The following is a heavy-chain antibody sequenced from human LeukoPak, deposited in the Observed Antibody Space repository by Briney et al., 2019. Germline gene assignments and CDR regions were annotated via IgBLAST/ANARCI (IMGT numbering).Heavy chain of an antibody. CDR1: GFSLSGYW. J-gene: IGHJ4*02. CDR2: IGKDGSWI. V-gene: IGHV3-7*01. CDR3: ARDLDFYATDY. Sequence: PGGSLRLSCTASGFSLSGYWMSWVRQAPGQGQEWVANIGKDGSWIHYADSVKGRFTISRDNAKNSLSLQMNSLRADDTAIYYCARDLDFYATDYWGQGTLVTVSS. D-gene: IGHD2/OR15-2a*01.